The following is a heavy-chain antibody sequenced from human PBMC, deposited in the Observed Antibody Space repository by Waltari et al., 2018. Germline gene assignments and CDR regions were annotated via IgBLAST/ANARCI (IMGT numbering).Heavy chain of an antibody. Sequence: QVQLVQSGAEVKKPGASVKVSCKASGYTFTGYYMHWVRPAPGQGLEWMGWINPNSGGTNYAQKFQGRVSITADKSTSTAYMELSSLRSEDTAVYYCARIWGYCSGGSCPRGWFDPWGQGTLVTVSS. CDR2: INPNSGGT. D-gene: IGHD2-15*01. V-gene: IGHV1-2*02. J-gene: IGHJ5*02. CDR3: ARIWGYCSGGSCPRGWFDP. CDR1: GYTFTGYY.